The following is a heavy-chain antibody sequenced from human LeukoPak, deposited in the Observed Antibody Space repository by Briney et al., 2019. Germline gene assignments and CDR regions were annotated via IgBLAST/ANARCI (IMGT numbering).Heavy chain of an antibody. V-gene: IGHV4-59*11. CDR1: GGSISSHY. Sequence: SETLSLTCSASGGSISSHYWSWIRQPPGKGLEWIGYIYYSGSTKYNPSLKSRVTISVDTSKNQFSLKLSSVTAADTAVYYCARGGTTVTPGLLWFDPWGQGTLVTVSS. D-gene: IGHD4-17*01. CDR2: IYYSGST. J-gene: IGHJ5*02. CDR3: ARGGTTVTPGLLWFDP.